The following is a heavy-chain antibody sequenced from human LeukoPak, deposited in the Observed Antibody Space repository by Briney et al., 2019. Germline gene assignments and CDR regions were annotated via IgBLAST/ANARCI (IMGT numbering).Heavy chain of an antibody. D-gene: IGHD3-22*01. Sequence: GASVKVSCKASGYTFTSYYMHWVRPAPGQGLEWMGIINPSGGSTTYAQKFQGRVTMTRDTSTSTVYMELSSLRSEDTAVYYCARGGTDYYDSSGYSGYWGQGTLVTVSS. J-gene: IGHJ4*02. CDR3: ARGGTDYYDSSGYSGY. CDR2: INPSGGST. CDR1: GYTFTSYY. V-gene: IGHV1-46*01.